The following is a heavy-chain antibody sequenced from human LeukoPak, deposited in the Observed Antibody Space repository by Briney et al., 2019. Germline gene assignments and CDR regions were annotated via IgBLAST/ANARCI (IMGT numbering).Heavy chain of an antibody. CDR1: GFTFSSYS. CDR3: ARDFGVVTDSDY. V-gene: IGHV3-21*01. D-gene: IGHD3-3*01. CDR2: ISSSSSYI. J-gene: IGHJ4*02. Sequence: GGSLRLSCAASGFTFSSYSMNWVRQAPGKGLEWVSSISSSSSYIYYADSVKGRFTISRDNAKNSLYLQMNSLRAEDMAVYYCARDFGVVTDSDYWGQGTLVTVSS.